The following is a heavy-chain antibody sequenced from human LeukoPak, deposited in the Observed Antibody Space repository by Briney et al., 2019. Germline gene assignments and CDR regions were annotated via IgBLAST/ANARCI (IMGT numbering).Heavy chain of an antibody. CDR2: IYTSGST. CDR3: ARDPVVPADIDVWGYYYYGMDV. J-gene: IGHJ6*02. Sequence: SETPSLTCTVSGGSISSYYWSWIRQPAGKGLEWIGRIYTSGSTNYNPSLKSRVTMSVDTSKNQFSLKLSSVTAADTAVYYCARDPVVPADIDVWGYYYYGMDVWGQGTTVTVSS. D-gene: IGHD2-2*01. V-gene: IGHV4-4*07. CDR1: GGSISSYY.